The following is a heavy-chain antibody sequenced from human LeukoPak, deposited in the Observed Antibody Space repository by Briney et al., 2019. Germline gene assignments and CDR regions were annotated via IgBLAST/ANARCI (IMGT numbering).Heavy chain of an antibody. CDR3: AKDVGMIGYCSGGSCYAIDY. J-gene: IGHJ4*02. D-gene: IGHD2-15*01. CDR1: GFTFSSYG. Sequence: PGRSLRLSCAASGFTFSSYGMHWVRQAPGKGLEWVAVISYGGSNKFYADSVKGRFTIPRDNSKNTLYLQMNSLRAEDTAVYYCAKDVGMIGYCSGGSCYAIDYWGQGTLVTVSS. V-gene: IGHV3-30*18. CDR2: ISYGGSNK.